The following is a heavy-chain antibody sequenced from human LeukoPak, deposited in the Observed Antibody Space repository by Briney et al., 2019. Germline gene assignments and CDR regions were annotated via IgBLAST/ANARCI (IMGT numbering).Heavy chain of an antibody. Sequence: GASVKVSCKASGYTFTGYYMHWVRQAPGQGLEWMGWINPNSGGTNYAQKFQGRVTMTRDTSTSTAYMELSRLRSDDTAVYYCARDPYEVGVDFDYWGQGTLVTVSS. V-gene: IGHV1-2*02. D-gene: IGHD1-26*01. CDR1: GYTFTGYY. CDR3: ARDPYEVGVDFDY. J-gene: IGHJ4*02. CDR2: INPNSGGT.